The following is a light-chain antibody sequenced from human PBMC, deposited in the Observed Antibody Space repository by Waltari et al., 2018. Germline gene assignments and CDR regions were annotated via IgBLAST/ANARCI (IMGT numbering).Light chain of an antibody. CDR1: QSVSSSY. Sequence: ELVLTQSPGTLSLSPGERATLSCRASQSVSSSYLAWYQQKPGQAPRLLIYGASSRATGIPARFSGSGSGTDFTLTISRLEPEDFAVYYCQQYGSSPPFSFGPGTKVDIK. J-gene: IGKJ3*01. V-gene: IGKV3-20*01. CDR3: QQYGSSPPFS. CDR2: GAS.